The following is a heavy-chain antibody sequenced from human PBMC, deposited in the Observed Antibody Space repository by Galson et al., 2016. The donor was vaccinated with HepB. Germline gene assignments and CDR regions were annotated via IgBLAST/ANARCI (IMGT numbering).Heavy chain of an antibody. Sequence: SLRLSCAASGFTFGSFAMSWVRQAPGRGLEWIASLRGSADHTYYADSVKGRFTISRGAYNTVYLQMHSLRAEDTAIYYCARLTLPGICCYFYYWGQGTLVTVSS. D-gene: IGHD3-9*01. CDR2: LRGSADHT. J-gene: IGHJ4*02. CDR3: ARLTLPGICCYFYY. V-gene: IGHV3-23*01. CDR1: GFTFGSFA.